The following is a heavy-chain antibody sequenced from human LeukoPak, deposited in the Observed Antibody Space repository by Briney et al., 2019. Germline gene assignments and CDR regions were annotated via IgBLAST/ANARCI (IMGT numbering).Heavy chain of an antibody. CDR1: GYTFTSYG. CDR3: ARDAHPYDSSGYYPY. V-gene: IGHV1-18*01. CDR2: ISAYNGNT. Sequence: GASVKVSCKASGYTFTSYGISWVRPAPGQGLEWMGWISAYNGNTNYAQKLQGRVTMTTDTSTSTAYMELRSLRSDDTAVYYCARDAHPYDSSGYYPYWGQGTLVTVSS. D-gene: IGHD3-22*01. J-gene: IGHJ4*02.